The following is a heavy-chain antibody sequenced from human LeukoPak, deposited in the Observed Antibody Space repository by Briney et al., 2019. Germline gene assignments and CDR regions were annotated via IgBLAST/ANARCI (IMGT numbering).Heavy chain of an antibody. CDR3: ARTGFGGGVFSAFDL. CDR2: IYYSGST. V-gene: IGHV4-59*08. D-gene: IGHD2-21*01. CDR1: GGSISGYY. J-gene: IGHJ3*01. Sequence: PSETLSLTCTVSGGSISGYYWSWIRQPPGKGLEWIGYIYYSGSTHYNPSLKSRVTISLDTSKNQFSLKLSSVTAADTAVYYCARTGFGGGVFSAFDLWGQGTMVIVSS.